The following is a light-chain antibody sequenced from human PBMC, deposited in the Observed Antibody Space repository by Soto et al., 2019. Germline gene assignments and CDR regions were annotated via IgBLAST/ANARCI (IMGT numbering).Light chain of an antibody. Sequence: IVLTQSPGTLSLSPWERATLSCRASQSVSSTYLIWYQQKPGQAPRLLIYGASSRATGVPDRFSGSGSGTDFTLTISRLEPEDFAVYYCQQFSSYPLTFGGGTKVDIK. J-gene: IGKJ4*01. V-gene: IGKV3-20*01. CDR1: QSVSSTY. CDR2: GAS. CDR3: QQFSSYPLT.